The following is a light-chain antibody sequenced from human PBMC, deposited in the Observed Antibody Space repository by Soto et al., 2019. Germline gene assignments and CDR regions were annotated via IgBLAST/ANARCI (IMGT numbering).Light chain of an antibody. CDR2: DVT. CDR1: SSDIGGYNF. J-gene: IGLJ1*01. V-gene: IGLV2-8*01. Sequence: QSALTQPPSASGSPGQSVAISCTGTSSDIGGYNFVSWYQQHPGKAPKLMIYDVTKRPSGVPDRFSGSKSGNTATLIVSGLQAEDEADYYCSSHGGSNNPYVFGPGTKVNVL. CDR3: SSHGGSNNPYV.